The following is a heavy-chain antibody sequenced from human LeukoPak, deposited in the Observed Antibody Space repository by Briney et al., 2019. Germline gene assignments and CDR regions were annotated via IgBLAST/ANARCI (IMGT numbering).Heavy chain of an antibody. V-gene: IGHV4-59*01. J-gene: IGHJ3*02. CDR3: ARFPTVTTVRYGGAFDI. Sequence: SETLSLTCTVSGGSISSYYWSWIRQPPGKGLEWIGYIYYSGTTNYNPSLKSRVTISVDTSKNQFSLKLSSVTAADTAVYYCARFPTVTTVRYGGAFDIWGQGAMVTVSS. CDR1: GGSISSYY. D-gene: IGHD4-11*01. CDR2: IYYSGTT.